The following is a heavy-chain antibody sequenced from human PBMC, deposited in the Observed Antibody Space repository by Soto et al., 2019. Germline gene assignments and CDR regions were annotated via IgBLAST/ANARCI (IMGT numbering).Heavy chain of an antibody. CDR1: GGSISSGDYY. CDR2: IYYSGST. CDR3: ARVNAVATIGAFDI. D-gene: IGHD5-12*01. V-gene: IGHV4-30-4*01. J-gene: IGHJ3*02. Sequence: SETLSLTCTVSGGSISSGDYYWSWIRQPPGKGLEWIGYIYYSGSTYYNPSLKSRVTISVDTSKNQFSLKLSSVTVADTAVYYCARVNAVATIGAFDIWGQGTMVTVSS.